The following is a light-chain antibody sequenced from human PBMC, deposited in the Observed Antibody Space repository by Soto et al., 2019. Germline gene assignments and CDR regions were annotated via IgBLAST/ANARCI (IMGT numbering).Light chain of an antibody. J-gene: IGKJ2*01. Sequence: DIQMTQSPSSLSASVGDRVTITCRASQGISNYLAWYQQKPGKVPKLLIYSASTLQSGVPSRFSGSGSGTDFTLTISSLEPEDVATYYCHHYNNAPYTFGQGTKLEIK. V-gene: IGKV1-27*01. CDR2: SAS. CDR1: QGISNY. CDR3: HHYNNAPYT.